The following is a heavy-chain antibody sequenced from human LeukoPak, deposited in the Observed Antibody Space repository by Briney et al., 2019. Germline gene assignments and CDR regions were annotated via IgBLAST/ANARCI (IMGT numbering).Heavy chain of an antibody. Sequence: GESMRLSCAASGFTFSSYGMHWVRQAPGKGLEWVAVIWYDGSNKYYADSVKGRFTISRDNSKNTLYLQMNSLRAEDTAVYFCAKQFAPGSLASFDYWGQGTLVTVSS. CDR1: GFTFSSYG. D-gene: IGHD3-3*02. J-gene: IGHJ4*02. CDR3: AKQFAPGSLASFDY. CDR2: IWYDGSNK. V-gene: IGHV3-33*06.